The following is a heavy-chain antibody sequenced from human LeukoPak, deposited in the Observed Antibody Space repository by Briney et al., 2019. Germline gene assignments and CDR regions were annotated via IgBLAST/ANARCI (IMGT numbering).Heavy chain of an antibody. D-gene: IGHD1-1*01. CDR1: GFTFSDYY. V-gene: IGHV3-11*04. Sequence: PGGXLRLSCAASGFTFSDYYMSWLRQAPGKGLEWVSYISSSGSTIYYADSVKVRFTISRDNAKNSLYLQMNSLRAEDTAVYYCARELYNPYDYWGQGTLVTVSS. CDR3: ARELYNPYDY. CDR2: ISSSGSTI. J-gene: IGHJ4*02.